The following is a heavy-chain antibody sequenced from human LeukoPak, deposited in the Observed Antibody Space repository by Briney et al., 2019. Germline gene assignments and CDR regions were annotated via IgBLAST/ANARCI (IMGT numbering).Heavy chain of an antibody. Sequence: GGSLRLSCAASGFTFSNYGMAWVRQAPGKRLEWVSTIAVVGGNTHYADSVEGRFTISRQDSNNALHLQLNSLRAEDTAIYYCARDCCSGGGPLDIWGQGTLVTVSS. CDR1: GFTFSNYG. V-gene: IGHV3-23*01. J-gene: IGHJ4*02. D-gene: IGHD2-15*01. CDR3: ARDCCSGGGPLDI. CDR2: IAVVGGNT.